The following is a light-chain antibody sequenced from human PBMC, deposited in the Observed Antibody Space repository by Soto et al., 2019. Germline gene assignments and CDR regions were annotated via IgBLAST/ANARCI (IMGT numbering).Light chain of an antibody. Sequence: EIVLTQSPATLSLSPGERATLSCRASQSVSSYLAWYQQKPGQAPRLLIYDASNRATGIPARFSGSGSGTDFTLTISSLEPEDFAVYYCQQRSNWAPVFGQGNKLEIK. CDR1: QSVSSY. CDR3: QQRSNWAPV. V-gene: IGKV3-11*01. J-gene: IGKJ2*01. CDR2: DAS.